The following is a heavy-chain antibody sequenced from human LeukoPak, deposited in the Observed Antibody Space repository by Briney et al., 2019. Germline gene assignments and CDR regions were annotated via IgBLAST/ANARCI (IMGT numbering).Heavy chain of an antibody. D-gene: IGHD3-10*01. CDR1: GYTFTSYD. CDR3: ARGGPGDRGGVYYYMDV. V-gene: IGHV1-8*01. J-gene: IGHJ6*03. Sequence: ASVKVSCKASGYTFTSYDINWVRQATGQGLEWMGWMNPNSGNTGYAQKFQGRVTMTRNTSISTAYMELSSLGSEDTAVYYCARGGPGDRGGVYYYMDVWGKGTTVTVSS. CDR2: MNPNSGNT.